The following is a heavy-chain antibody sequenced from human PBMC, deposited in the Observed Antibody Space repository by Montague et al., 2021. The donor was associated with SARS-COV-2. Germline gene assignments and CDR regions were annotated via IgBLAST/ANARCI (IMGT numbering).Heavy chain of an antibody. CDR1: GGSISSSSYY. J-gene: IGHJ3*02. D-gene: IGHD3-22*01. Sequence: SETLSFTCTVSGGSISSSSYYWGWIRQPPGKGLEWIGSIYYSGSTYYNPSLESRVTISVDTSKNQFSLKLSSVAAADTAVYYCASPTYYYDSSGSDAFDIWGQGTMVTVSS. CDR3: ASPTYYYDSSGSDAFDI. V-gene: IGHV4-39*01. CDR2: IYYSGST.